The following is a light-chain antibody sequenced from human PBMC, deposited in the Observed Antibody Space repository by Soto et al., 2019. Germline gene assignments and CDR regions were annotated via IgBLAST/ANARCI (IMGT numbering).Light chain of an antibody. CDR3: QQTTTFPLT. V-gene: IGKV1D-12*01. Sequence: DIQMTQSPSSVSASVGDRVTITCRASQGVSTWLAWYQQKPGKAPNLLIYTASSLQSGVPSRFSGSGSGTEFTRTISSLQPEEYETYYCQQTTTFPLTFGGGTKVEI. CDR2: TAS. CDR1: QGVSTW. J-gene: IGKJ4*01.